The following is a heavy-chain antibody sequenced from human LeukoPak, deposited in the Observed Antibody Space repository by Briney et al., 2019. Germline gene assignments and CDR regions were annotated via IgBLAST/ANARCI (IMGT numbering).Heavy chain of an antibody. CDR2: INPNSGGT. CDR3: ARDPPIGGADVFDI. J-gene: IGHJ3*02. CDR1: GYAFTGYY. V-gene: IGHV1-2*02. D-gene: IGHD3-10*01. Sequence: ASVKVSCRAAGYAFTGYYMHWVRQAPGQGLEWMGWINPNSGGTNYAQKFQGRVTMTRDTSISTAYMELSRLTSDDTAVYYCARDPPIGGADVFDIWGQGTMVTVSS.